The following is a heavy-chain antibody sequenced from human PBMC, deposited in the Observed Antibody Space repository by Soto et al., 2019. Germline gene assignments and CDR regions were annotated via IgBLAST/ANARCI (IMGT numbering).Heavy chain of an antibody. V-gene: IGHV4-39*01. CDR3: ARQVSLFGVLPRIYYFDY. Sequence: QLQLQESGPGMVKPSETLSLTCTVSGDSITSINYYWGWIRQPPGRGLEWIGSISHSGRTYFNSSRKGRVTMSVDTSRNEVALKLPSVTAADTAVYYCARQVSLFGVLPRIYYFDYWGQGTLVPVSS. CDR2: ISHSGRT. D-gene: IGHD3-3*01. CDR1: GDSITSINYY. J-gene: IGHJ4*02.